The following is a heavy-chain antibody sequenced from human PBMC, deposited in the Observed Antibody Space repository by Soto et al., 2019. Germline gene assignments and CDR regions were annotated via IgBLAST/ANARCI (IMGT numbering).Heavy chain of an antibody. Sequence: PWGSLRLSCAASGFTFSSYAMHWVRQAPGKGLEWVAVISYDGSNKYYADSVKGRFTISRDNSKNTLYLQMNSLRAEDTAVYYCARDGGGYSSSLVRYYYYGMDVWGQGTTVTVSS. CDR3: ARDGGGYSSSLVRYYYYGMDV. V-gene: IGHV3-30-3*01. CDR1: GFTFSSYA. CDR2: ISYDGSNK. D-gene: IGHD6-6*01. J-gene: IGHJ6*02.